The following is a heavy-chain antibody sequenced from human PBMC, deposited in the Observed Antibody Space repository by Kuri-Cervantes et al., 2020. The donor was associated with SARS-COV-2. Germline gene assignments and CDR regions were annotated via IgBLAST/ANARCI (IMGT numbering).Heavy chain of an antibody. V-gene: IGHV3-20*04. Sequence: GESLKISCAASGFTFDDYGMSWVRQAPGKGLEWVSGINWNGGSTGYAVSVKGRFTISRDNAKNSLYLQMNSLRAEDTAVYYCAKDSSYGDMYYFDYWGQGTLVTVSS. CDR3: AKDSSYGDMYYFDY. J-gene: IGHJ4*02. D-gene: IGHD4-17*01. CDR2: INWNGGST. CDR1: GFTFDDYG.